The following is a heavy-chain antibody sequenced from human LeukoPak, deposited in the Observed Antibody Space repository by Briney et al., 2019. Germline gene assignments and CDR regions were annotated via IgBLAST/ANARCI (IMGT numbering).Heavy chain of an antibody. J-gene: IGHJ3*02. V-gene: IGHV4-39*01. CDR3: ARLISDAFDI. CDR2: IYYSGST. CDR1: GRSISSSSYY. Sequence: SQTLSLTCTVSGRSISSSSYYCGWIRPPPGKGLEWIGSIYYSGSTYYNPSLKSRVTISVDTSKNQFSLKLSSVTAADTAVYYCARLISDAFDIWGQGTMVTVSS.